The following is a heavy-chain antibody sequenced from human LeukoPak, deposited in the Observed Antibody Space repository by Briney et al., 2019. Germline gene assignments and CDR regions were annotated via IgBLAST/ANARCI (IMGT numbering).Heavy chain of an antibody. J-gene: IGHJ4*02. CDR1: GFTLSSYA. V-gene: IGHV3-23*01. CDR3: AKAPVTSCRGAFCYPFDY. D-gene: IGHD2-15*01. Sequence: PGGSLRLSCAASGFTLSSYAMSWVRQAPGKGLEWVSAISSSDDGTYYAASVRGRFTISRDTSRSTLYLQMNSLRAEDAAVYYCAKAPVTSCRGAFCYPFDYWGQGTLVTVSS. CDR2: ISSSDDGT.